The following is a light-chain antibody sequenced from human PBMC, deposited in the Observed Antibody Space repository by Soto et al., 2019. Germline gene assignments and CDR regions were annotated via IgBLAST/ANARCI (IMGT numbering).Light chain of an antibody. V-gene: IGLV9-49*01. Sequence: QSVLTQPPSASASLGASVTLTCTLSSGYSNYKVDWYQQRPGKGPRFVMRVGPGGIVGSKGDGIPDRFSVLGSGLNRFLTIKNIQEEDESDYHCGADHGTGSNFVAVFGGGTKLTVL. J-gene: IGLJ2*01. CDR3: GADHGTGSNFVAV. CDR2: VGPGGIVG. CDR1: SGYSNYK.